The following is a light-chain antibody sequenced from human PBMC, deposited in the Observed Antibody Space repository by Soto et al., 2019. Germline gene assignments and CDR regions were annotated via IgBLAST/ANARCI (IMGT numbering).Light chain of an antibody. CDR1: SSNIGSYS. V-gene: IGLV1-44*01. CDR3: AAHVDSLSVRV. CDR2: NSD. J-gene: IGLJ3*02. Sequence: QSALIQPPSASVTPGQWVTVSCSGSSSNIGSYSVDWYQQLPGKAPKVLIYNSDQRPSGVLDRLSGFTSGTSASLATSWGQSVDKTDYISAAHVDSLSVRVFGAGTKVTVL.